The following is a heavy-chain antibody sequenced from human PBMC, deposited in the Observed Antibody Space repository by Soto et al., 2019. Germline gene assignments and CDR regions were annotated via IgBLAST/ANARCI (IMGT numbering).Heavy chain of an antibody. CDR1: GFTFSSYS. CDR3: ARDPSPYYYGSGSLDY. Sequence: PGGSLRLSCAASGFTFSSYSMNWVRQAPGKGLEWVSYISSSSSTIYYADSVKGRFTISRDNAKNSLYLQMNSLRAEDTAVYYYARDPSPYYYGSGSLDYWGQGTQVTVSS. V-gene: IGHV3-48*01. CDR2: ISSSSSTI. D-gene: IGHD3-10*01. J-gene: IGHJ4*02.